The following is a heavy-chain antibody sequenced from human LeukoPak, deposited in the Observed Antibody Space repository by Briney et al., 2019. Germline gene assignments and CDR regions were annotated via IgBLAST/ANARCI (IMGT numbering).Heavy chain of an antibody. CDR1: DGSITNYD. D-gene: IGHD2-2*02. J-gene: IGHJ4*02. Sequence: SETLSLTCTVSDGSITNYDWSRVRQPPGKGLEFIGHVHYSGTANYNPSLRSRVTISIDTSKKHFFLKLKSVTAADTAVYYCARDRCSSTSCYIWAYWGQGTLVTVSS. V-gene: IGHV4-59*01. CDR2: VHYSGTA. CDR3: ARDRCSSTSCYIWAY.